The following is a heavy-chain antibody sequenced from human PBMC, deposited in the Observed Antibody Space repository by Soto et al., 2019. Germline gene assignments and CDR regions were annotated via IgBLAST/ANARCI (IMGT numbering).Heavy chain of an antibody. CDR2: ENAGRGNT. Sequence: ASVKVSWKPSGYTFTSYPMHCGRQDTEKRLDGVGRENAGRGNTKYSQKFQGRVTITRDTSASTAYMELSSLRSEDTAVYYCARDGAQYYDFWSGYYLGGDYYYYGMDVWGQGTTVTVSS. CDR1: GYTFTSYP. V-gene: IGHV1-3*01. D-gene: IGHD3-3*01. CDR3: ARDGAQYYDFWSGYYLGGDYYYYGMDV. J-gene: IGHJ6*02.